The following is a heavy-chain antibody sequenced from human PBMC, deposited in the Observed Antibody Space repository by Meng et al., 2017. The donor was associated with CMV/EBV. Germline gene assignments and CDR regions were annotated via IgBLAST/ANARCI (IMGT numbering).Heavy chain of an antibody. CDR3: ARDGEGLAARRGEGRFNRDYYYYGMDV. J-gene: IGHJ6*02. D-gene: IGHD6-6*01. CDR2: IIPIFGTA. Sequence: SVKVSCKASGGTFSSYAISWVRQAPGQGLEWMGGIIPIFGTANYAQKFQGRVTITTDESTSTAYMELSSLRSEDTAVYYCARDGEGLAARRGEGRFNRDYYYYGMDVWGQGATVTVSS. CDR1: GGTFSSYA. V-gene: IGHV1-69*05.